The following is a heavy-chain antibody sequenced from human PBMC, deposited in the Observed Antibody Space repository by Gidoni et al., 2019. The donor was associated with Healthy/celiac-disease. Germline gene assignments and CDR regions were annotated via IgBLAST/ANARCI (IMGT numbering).Heavy chain of an antibody. CDR1: GGCISSSNW. Sequence: QVQLQESGPGLVKPSGTLSLTCAVSGGCISSSNWWSGVRQPPGKGLEWIGEIYHSGSTNYNPSLKSRVTISVDKSTHQFSLNLSSVTAADTAVYYCARYADYGDRFFDYWGQGTLATVSS. CDR2: IYHSGST. CDR3: ARYADYGDRFFDY. D-gene: IGHD4-17*01. V-gene: IGHV4-4*02. J-gene: IGHJ4*02.